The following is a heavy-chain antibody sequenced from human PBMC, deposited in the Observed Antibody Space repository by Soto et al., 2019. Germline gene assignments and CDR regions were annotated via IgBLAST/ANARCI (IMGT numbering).Heavy chain of an antibody. V-gene: IGHV1-18*04. D-gene: IGHD3-10*01. CDR1: GYTFSNYG. J-gene: IGHJ4*02. Sequence: QVQLVQSGDEVKKSGASVKVSCKASGYTFSNYGISWVRQAPGQGLEWMGWISGYNGLTAYAQNVQGRVTMTIDNPTTTVFMELTGLRSNDTAVYYCARDEGIRGFDSWGQGTLVTVSS. CDR3: ARDEGIRGFDS. CDR2: ISGYNGLT.